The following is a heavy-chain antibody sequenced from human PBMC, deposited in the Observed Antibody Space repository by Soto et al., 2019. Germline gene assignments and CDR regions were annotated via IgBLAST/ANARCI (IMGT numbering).Heavy chain of an antibody. Sequence: ESGGGLVQPGGSLRLSCAASGFTFSHYWMTWVRQAPGKGLEWVANIKEDGSDRNYVDSVKGRFTISRDNAKNSLYLQLNGLRAEDTAVYYCARAGSENDYWGQGTLVTVSS. V-gene: IGHV3-7*05. D-gene: IGHD3-10*01. CDR2: IKEDGSDR. CDR1: GFTFSHYW. J-gene: IGHJ4*02. CDR3: ARAGSENDY.